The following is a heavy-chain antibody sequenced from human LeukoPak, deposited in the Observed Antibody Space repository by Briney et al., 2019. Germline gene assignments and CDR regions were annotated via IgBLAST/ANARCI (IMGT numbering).Heavy chain of an antibody. CDR3: ARASDLDTAMVTMLVYYYGMDV. J-gene: IGHJ6*02. D-gene: IGHD5-18*01. V-gene: IGHV1-46*01. Sequence: ASVKVSCKASGYTFTGYYIHWVRQAPGQGLEWMGVINPSGGSTSYAQKFQGRVTMTRDTSTSTVYMELGSLRSEDTAVYYCARASDLDTAMVTMLVYYYGMDVWGQGTTVTVSS. CDR2: INPSGGST. CDR1: GYTFTGYY.